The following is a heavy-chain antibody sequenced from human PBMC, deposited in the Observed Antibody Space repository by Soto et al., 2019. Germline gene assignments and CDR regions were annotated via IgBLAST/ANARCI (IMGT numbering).Heavy chain of an antibody. D-gene: IGHD3-16*01. Sequence: QVQLQESGPGLVKPSQTLSLTCTVSGGSISSGDYYWSWIRQPPGKGLEWIGYIYYSGSTYYNPSLKCRVTIAVDTSKNQFSLKLSSVTAADTAVYYCASEAQGEFLDWFDPWGQGTLVTVSS. V-gene: IGHV4-30-4*01. CDR1: GGSISSGDYY. CDR2: IYYSGST. CDR3: ASEAQGEFLDWFDP. J-gene: IGHJ5*02.